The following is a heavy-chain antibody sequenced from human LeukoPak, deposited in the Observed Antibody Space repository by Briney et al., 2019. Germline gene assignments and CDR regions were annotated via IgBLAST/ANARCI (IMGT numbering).Heavy chain of an antibody. J-gene: IGHJ4*02. CDR2: INWSGGST. V-gene: IGHV3-20*04. CDR1: RFTFDDYG. CDR3: ARGTLKAAATDFDY. D-gene: IGHD6-13*01. Sequence: GGSLRLSCAASRFTFDDYGMSWVRQAPGKGLEWVSGINWSGGSTGYADSVKGRFTISRDNAKNSLYLQMNSLRAEDTALYYCARGTLKAAATDFDYWGQGTLVTVSS.